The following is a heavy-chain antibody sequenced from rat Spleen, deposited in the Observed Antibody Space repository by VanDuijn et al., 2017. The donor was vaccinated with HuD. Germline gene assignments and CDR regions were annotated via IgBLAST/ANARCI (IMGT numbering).Heavy chain of an antibody. V-gene: IGHV5-25*01. D-gene: IGHD1-11*01. CDR2: ISTTGGST. Sequence: EVQLVETGGGLVQPGRSMKLSCVASGLTFSNSGMAWVRQAPTKGLEWVASISTTGGSTYYQDSVKGRFTISRDNAKSTLYLQMNSLRSEDTATYYCTRHDGKYGGYSDYFDYWGQGVMVTVSS. CDR3: TRHDGKYGGYSDYFDY. J-gene: IGHJ2*01. CDR1: GLTFSNSG.